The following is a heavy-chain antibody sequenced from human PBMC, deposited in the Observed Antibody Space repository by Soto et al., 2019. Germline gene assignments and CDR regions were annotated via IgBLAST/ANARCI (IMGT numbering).Heavy chain of an antibody. Sequence: PSETLSLTCAVYGGSLIDFNWSWIRQPPGKGLEWIGEINHSGGTKYSPSFQGHITISADKSISTTYLQWSSLKASDTAIYYCAIYDSIDKWFDPWGQGTPVTVSS. J-gene: IGHJ5*02. CDR3: AIYDSIDKWFDP. CDR2: INHSGGT. D-gene: IGHD3-22*01. V-gene: IGHV4-34*10. CDR1: GGSLIDFN.